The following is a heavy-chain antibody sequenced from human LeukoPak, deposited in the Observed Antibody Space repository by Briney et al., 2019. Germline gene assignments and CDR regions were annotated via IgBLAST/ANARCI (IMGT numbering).Heavy chain of an antibody. Sequence: ASVKVSCKASGYTFTGYYMHWVRQAPGQGLEWMGWINPNSGGTNYAQKFQGRVTMTRDTSISTAYMELRSLRSDDTAVYYCARGGTPSYYYYMDVWGKGTTVTISS. CDR3: ARGGTPSYYYYMDV. CDR2: INPNSGGT. J-gene: IGHJ6*03. V-gene: IGHV1-2*02. CDR1: GYTFTGYY. D-gene: IGHD3-16*01.